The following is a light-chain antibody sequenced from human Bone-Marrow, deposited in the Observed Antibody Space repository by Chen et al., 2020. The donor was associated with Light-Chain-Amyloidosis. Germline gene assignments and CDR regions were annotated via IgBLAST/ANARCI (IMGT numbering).Light chain of an antibody. CDR2: DAS. J-gene: IGKJ4*01. CDR1: QSVGTY. Sequence: EIVLTQSPATLVLSPGERATLSCRASQSVGTYLAWYQQKPSQAPRLLIYDASNRATGIPARFSGSGSGTDFTLSISSLEPEDFAVYYCQQRGNWPLTFGGGTKVEI. CDR3: QQRGNWPLT. V-gene: IGKV3-11*01.